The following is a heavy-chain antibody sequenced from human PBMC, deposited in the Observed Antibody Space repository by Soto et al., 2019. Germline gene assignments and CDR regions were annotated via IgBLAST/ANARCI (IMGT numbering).Heavy chain of an antibody. J-gene: IGHJ4*02. CDR2: IYYSGST. CDR3: ATLEEGDVDY. V-gene: IGHV4-39*01. CDR1: GGSISSSSYY. Sequence: QLQLQESGPGLVKPSETLSLTCTVSGGSISSSSYYWGWIRQPPGKGLEWIGSIYYSGSTYYNPSLKSRVTKSVDTSKNQFSLKLSSVTPADTAVYYCATLEEGDVDYWGQGTLVTVSS.